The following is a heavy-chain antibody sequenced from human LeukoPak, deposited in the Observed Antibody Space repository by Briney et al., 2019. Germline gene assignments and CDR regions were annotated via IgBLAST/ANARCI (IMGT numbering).Heavy chain of an antibody. CDR2: ISGSGGTA. CDR1: GFTFSGFV. Sequence: GGSLRLSCAASGFTFSGFVISWVRQAPGKGPQWVADISGSGGTAYYADSVKGRFTISRDNSKNTLYLQMNSLRAEDTAVYYCAKTDLGIVPAAKIDYWGQGTLVTVSS. D-gene: IGHD2-2*01. V-gene: IGHV3-23*01. CDR3: AKTDLGIVPAAKIDY. J-gene: IGHJ4*02.